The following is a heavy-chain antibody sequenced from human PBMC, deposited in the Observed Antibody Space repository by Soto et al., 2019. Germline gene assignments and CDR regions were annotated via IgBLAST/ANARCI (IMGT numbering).Heavy chain of an antibody. J-gene: IGHJ4*03. Sequence: SDTPCLTCPVSGGSISSGGYYWSWIRQHPGKGLKWIGYIYYSGSTYYNPSLKSRVTISVDTSKNPFSLKLSSVTAADTAVYYCAIDAHVHPHAFATDFCDHGTVLTVSS. CDR3: AIDAHVHPHAFATDF. D-gene: IGHD5-12*01. CDR2: IYYSGST. V-gene: IGHV4-31*03. CDR1: GGSISSGGYY.